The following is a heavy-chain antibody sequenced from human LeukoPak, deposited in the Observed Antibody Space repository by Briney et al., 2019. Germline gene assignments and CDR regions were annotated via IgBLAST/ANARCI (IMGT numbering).Heavy chain of an antibody. CDR1: GFTFSSYA. CDR2: ISGSSGSCVST. Sequence: PGGSLRLSCAASGFTFSSYAMSWVRQAPGKGLEWVSNISGSSGSCVSTYYADSVKGRFTISRDNSKNTLYLQMNSLRGEDTAVYYCAKRDYWGRGTLVTVSS. V-gene: IGHV3-23*01. CDR3: AKRDY. J-gene: IGHJ4*02.